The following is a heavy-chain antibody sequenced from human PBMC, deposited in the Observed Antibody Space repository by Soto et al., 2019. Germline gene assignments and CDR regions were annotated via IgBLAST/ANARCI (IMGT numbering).Heavy chain of an antibody. CDR1: GFIFSKAW. V-gene: IGHV3-15*07. Sequence: TGGSLRLSCAASGFIFSKAWINWVRQAPGKGLEWVGHIKSKYDGGTTDYAATVKGRFTISRDDSKKMVYLQMNSLKTEDTAVYYCTTGEAAGRGIGFDYWGQGTQVTVSS. CDR2: IKSKYDGGTT. CDR3: TTGEAAGRGIGFDY. D-gene: IGHD6-13*01. J-gene: IGHJ4*02.